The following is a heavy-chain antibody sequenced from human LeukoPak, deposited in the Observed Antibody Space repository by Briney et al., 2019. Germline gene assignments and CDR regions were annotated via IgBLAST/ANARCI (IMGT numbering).Heavy chain of an antibody. CDR3: AKDGGGITGTGAFDI. Sequence: GRSLRLSCAASGFTFSSYSMNWVRQAPGKGLEWVSSISSSSSYIYYADSVKGRFTISRDNAKNSLYLQMNSLRAEDTAVYYCAKDGGGITGTGAFDIWGQGTMVTVSS. V-gene: IGHV3-21*01. J-gene: IGHJ3*02. CDR1: GFTFSSYS. D-gene: IGHD1-7*01. CDR2: ISSSSSYI.